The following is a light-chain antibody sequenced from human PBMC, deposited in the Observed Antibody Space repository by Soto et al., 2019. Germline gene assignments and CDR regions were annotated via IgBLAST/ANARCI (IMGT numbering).Light chain of an antibody. CDR1: QSISSY. CDR3: QQYYSFPWT. J-gene: IGKJ1*01. CDR2: AAS. V-gene: IGKV1D-8*01. Sequence: VIWMTQSPSLLSASTGDRVTISCRMSQSISSYLAWYQQKPGQAPELLIYAASTLHSWVPSRFSGSGSRTDFPLTISCLQSEDFANYYCQQYYSFPWTFGQATKVEIK.